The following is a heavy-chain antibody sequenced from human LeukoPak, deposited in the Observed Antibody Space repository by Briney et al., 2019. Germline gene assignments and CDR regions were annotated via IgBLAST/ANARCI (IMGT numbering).Heavy chain of an antibody. CDR2: FDPEDGET. Sequence: ASVKVSCKVSGYTLTELSMHWVRQAPGKGLEWMGGFDPEDGETIYAQKFQGRVTMTEDTSTDTAYMELSNLRSEDTAVYYCATNHFLDYGDYVWAFDIWGQGTMVTVSS. V-gene: IGHV1-24*01. CDR3: ATNHFLDYGDYVWAFDI. CDR1: GYTLTELS. D-gene: IGHD4-17*01. J-gene: IGHJ3*02.